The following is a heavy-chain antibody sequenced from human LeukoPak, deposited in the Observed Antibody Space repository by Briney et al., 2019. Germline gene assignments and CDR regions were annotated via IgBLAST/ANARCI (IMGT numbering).Heavy chain of an antibody. CDR1: GFTFDDYG. Sequence: GGSLRLSCAASGFTFDDYGMHWVRQAPGKGLEWVSAISGSGGSTYYADSVKGRFTISRDNSKNTLYLQMNSLRAEDTAVYYCAKDRSSSGNFDYWGQGTLVTVSS. D-gene: IGHD3-22*01. V-gene: IGHV3-23*01. CDR2: ISGSGGST. J-gene: IGHJ4*02. CDR3: AKDRSSSGNFDY.